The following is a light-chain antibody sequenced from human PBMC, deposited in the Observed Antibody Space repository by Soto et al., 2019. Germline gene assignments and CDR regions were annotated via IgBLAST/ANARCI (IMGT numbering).Light chain of an antibody. V-gene: IGKV3-11*01. CDR3: QQRSNWPPT. J-gene: IGKJ4*01. CDR2: DAS. Sequence: EIVLTQSPATLSLSPGERATLSCXASQSVSSYLAWYQQKPGQAPRLLIYDASNRATGIPARFSGSGSGTDFTLTISSLEPEDFAVYYCQQRSNWPPTFGGGTKVEIK. CDR1: QSVSSY.